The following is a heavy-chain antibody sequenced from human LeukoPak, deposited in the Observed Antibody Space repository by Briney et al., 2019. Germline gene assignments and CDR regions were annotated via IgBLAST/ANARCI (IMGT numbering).Heavy chain of an antibody. D-gene: IGHD2-21*02. CDR1: GGSISTYY. CDR2: IYASGTT. V-gene: IGHV4-4*07. J-gene: IGHJ4*02. CDR3: ARGAYCGGACYFDY. Sequence: PSETLSLTCTVSGGSISTYYWNWIRQPAGKGLEWIGRIYASGTTNYNPSLKSRVTMSLDTSKNQFSLKVTSVTAADTAVYYCARGAYCGGACYFDYWGQGTLVTVSS.